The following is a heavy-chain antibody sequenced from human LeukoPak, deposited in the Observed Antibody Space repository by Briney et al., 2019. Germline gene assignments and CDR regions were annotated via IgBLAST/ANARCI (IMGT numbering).Heavy chain of an antibody. CDR3: ASCRTQWLVREKRYYYYGLDV. CDR1: GYTFTSYD. Sequence: ASVKVSCKASGYTFTSYDINWVRQATGQGLEWMGWMNPNSGNTGYAQKFQGRVTMTRNTSISTAYMELSSLRSDDTAVYHCASCRTQWLVREKRYYYYGLDVWGQGTTVTVSS. CDR2: MNPNSGNT. D-gene: IGHD6-19*01. V-gene: IGHV1-8*01. J-gene: IGHJ6*02.